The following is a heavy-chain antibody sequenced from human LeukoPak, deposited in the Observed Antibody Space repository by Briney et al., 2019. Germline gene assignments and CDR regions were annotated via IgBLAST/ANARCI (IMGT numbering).Heavy chain of an antibody. J-gene: IGHJ4*02. D-gene: IGHD2/OR15-2a*01. Sequence: QSGGSLRLSCAASGFTFSSYGMHWVRQAPGKGLEWVAVISYDGSNKYYADSVKGRFTISRDNSKNTLYLQMNSLSAEDTAVYYCARDCHSALWSPTPFGYWGQGILVTVSS. CDR1: GFTFSSYG. V-gene: IGHV3-30*03. CDR3: ARDCHSALWSPTPFGY. CDR2: ISYDGSNK.